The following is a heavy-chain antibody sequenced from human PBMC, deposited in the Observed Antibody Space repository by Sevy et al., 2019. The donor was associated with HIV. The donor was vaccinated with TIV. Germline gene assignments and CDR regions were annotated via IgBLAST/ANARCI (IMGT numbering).Heavy chain of an antibody. V-gene: IGHV4-59*01. CDR1: GISLSNYY. D-gene: IGHD6-13*01. CDR3: ARGGPNQQQLDYFDS. J-gene: IGHJ4*02. CDR2: IYYTGSS. Sequence: SETLSLTCTVSGISLSNYYWTWIRQPPGKGLEWIGYIYYTGSSDSNPSLKSRVTTSVDTSKNQFSLKLSSVTAADTAIYYCARGGPNQQQLDYFDSWGQGILVTVSS.